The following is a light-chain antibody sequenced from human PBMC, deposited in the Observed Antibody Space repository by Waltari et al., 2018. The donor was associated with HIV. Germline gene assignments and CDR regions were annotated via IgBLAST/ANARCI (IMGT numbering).Light chain of an antibody. CDR3: ASWDGGLSCFV. Sequence: QAVLTQPPSVSGTPGQSVSISCSGSSRHIVYWYQDAPDSAPRFCMYMDSYRPSGVPDRFSGSKSGTSASLVISGLRSDDDADYFCASWDGGLSCFVFGTGTKVTVL. CDR2: MDS. J-gene: IGLJ1*01. V-gene: IGLV1-47*01. CDR1: SRHI.